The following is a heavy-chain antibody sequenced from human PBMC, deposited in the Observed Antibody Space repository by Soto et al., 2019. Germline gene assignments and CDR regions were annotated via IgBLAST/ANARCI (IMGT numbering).Heavy chain of an antibody. J-gene: IGHJ6*02. Sequence: PSETLSLTCAVYGGSFSGYYWSWIRQPPGKGLEWIGGINHSGSTNYNPSLKSRVTISVDTSKNQFSLKLSSVTAADTAVYYCAREKQASLLWFGEWNYYGMDVWGQGTTVTVSS. CDR2: INHSGST. V-gene: IGHV4-34*01. CDR3: AREKQASLLWFGEWNYYGMDV. CDR1: GGSFSGYY. D-gene: IGHD3-10*01.